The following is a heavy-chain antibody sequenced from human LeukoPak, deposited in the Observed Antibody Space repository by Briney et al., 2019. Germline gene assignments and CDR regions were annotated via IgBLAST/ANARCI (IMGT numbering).Heavy chain of an antibody. CDR3: ARTWSTVTRIYY. J-gene: IGHJ4*02. CDR2: IYNSGST. V-gene: IGHV4-59*01. Sequence: SETLSLTCTVSGGSISSYYWSWIRQPPGKGLEWIGYIYNSGSTSFNPSLKSRVTISGDTSKNQFSLKLSSVTAADTAVYYCARTWSTVTRIYYWGQGTLVTVSS. CDR1: GGSISSYY. D-gene: IGHD4-17*01.